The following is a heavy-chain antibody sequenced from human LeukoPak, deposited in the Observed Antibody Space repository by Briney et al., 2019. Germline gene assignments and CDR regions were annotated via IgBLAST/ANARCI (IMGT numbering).Heavy chain of an antibody. CDR3: ARGVYYYGSGTNGDYFDY. Sequence: QTSETLSLTCAVYGGSFSGYYWSWIRQPPGKGLEWIGEINHSGSTSYNPSLKSRVTISVDTSKNQFSLKLSSVTAADTAVYYCARGVYYYGSGTNGDYFDYWGQGTLVTVSS. D-gene: IGHD3-10*01. CDR1: GGSFSGYY. J-gene: IGHJ4*02. CDR2: INHSGST. V-gene: IGHV4-34*01.